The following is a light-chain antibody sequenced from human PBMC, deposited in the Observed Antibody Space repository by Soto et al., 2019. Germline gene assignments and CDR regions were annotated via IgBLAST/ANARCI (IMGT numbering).Light chain of an antibody. CDR1: KSLVYSDGNTH. J-gene: IGKJ1*01. Sequence: DVVLTQSPLSLPVNFGQPASISCRSSKSLVYSDGNTHLSWFHQRPGQSPRRLIYRVSSRDSGVPDRFSGSGSGTDFTLEISRVECEDVRIYFCTQGTHWPSTFGQGTKVDIK. CDR3: TQGTHWPST. CDR2: RVS. V-gene: IGKV2-30*01.